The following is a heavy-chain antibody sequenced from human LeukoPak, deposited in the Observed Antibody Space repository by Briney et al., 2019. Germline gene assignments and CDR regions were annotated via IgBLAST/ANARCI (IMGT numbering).Heavy chain of an antibody. CDR2: IYSDGST. D-gene: IGHD1-1*01. V-gene: IGHV3-53*01. Sequence: PGGSLRLSCAASGLAFSINYMTWVRQAPGKGLEWVSVIYSDGSTYYADSVKGRFTISRDNSKKTVYLQMNSVRAEDTAVYYCARWATGTTTGPFDYWGQGTLVTVSS. CDR1: GLAFSINY. CDR3: ARWATGTTTGPFDY. J-gene: IGHJ4*02.